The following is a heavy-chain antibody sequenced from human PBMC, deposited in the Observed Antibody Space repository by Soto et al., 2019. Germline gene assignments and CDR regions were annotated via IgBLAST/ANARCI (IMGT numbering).Heavy chain of an antibody. CDR3: ARAVVVPAAMGVYFDY. D-gene: IGHD2-2*01. CDR1: GFTVSSNY. V-gene: IGHV3-66*01. CDR2: IYSGGST. J-gene: IGHJ4*02. Sequence: VQLVESGGGLVQPGGSLRLSCAASGFTVSSNYMSWVRQAPGKGLEWVSVIYSGGSTYYADSVKGRFTISRDNSKNTRYLQMNSLRAEDTAVYYCARAVVVPAAMGVYFDYWGQGTLVTVSS.